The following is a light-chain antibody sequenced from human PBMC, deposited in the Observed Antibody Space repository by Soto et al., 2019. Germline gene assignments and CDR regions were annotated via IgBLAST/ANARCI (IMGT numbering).Light chain of an antibody. CDR1: QTISSW. CDR3: QHYNSYPEA. V-gene: IGKV1-5*03. Sequence: DIQMTQSPSTLSGSVGDRVTITCRASQTISSWLAWYQQKPGKAPKLXIYKASTLKSGVPSRFSGSGAGTECTLTISSLQPDDVETDYCQHYNSYPEAFGQGTKVDIK. CDR2: KAS. J-gene: IGKJ1*01.